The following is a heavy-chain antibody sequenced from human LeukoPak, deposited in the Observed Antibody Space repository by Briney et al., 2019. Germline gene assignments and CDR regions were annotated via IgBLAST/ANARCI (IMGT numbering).Heavy chain of an antibody. CDR2: IWYDGSNK. Sequence: PGGSLRLSCAASGFTFSSYGMHWVRQAPGKGLEWVAVIWYDGSNKYYADSVKGRFTISRDNSKNTLYLQMNSLRAEDTAVYYCARDGEYSGSYFPFDYWGQGTPVTVSS. V-gene: IGHV3-33*01. CDR3: ARDGEYSGSYFPFDY. CDR1: GFTFSSYG. J-gene: IGHJ4*02. D-gene: IGHD1-26*01.